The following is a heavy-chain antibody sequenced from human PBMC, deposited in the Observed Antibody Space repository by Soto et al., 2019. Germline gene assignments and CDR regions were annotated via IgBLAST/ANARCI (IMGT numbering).Heavy chain of an antibody. CDR3: ERAASPYFDLLSAFDP. D-gene: IGHD3-9*01. CDR1: GGPISSSSYY. CDR2: IYYSGTT. Sequence: SETLPLTINVSGGPISSSSYYWGCIRQPPWKGLEWILSIYYSGTTKYNPSLTIRVTLSVDMSKNQFSLKLNSVTAADSDVYFCERAASPYFDLLSAFDPWGQGVLVTVSS. V-gene: IGHV4-39*07. J-gene: IGHJ5*02.